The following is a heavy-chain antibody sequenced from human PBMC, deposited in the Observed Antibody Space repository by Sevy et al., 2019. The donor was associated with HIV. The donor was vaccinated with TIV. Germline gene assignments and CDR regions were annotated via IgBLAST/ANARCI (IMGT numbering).Heavy chain of an antibody. CDR1: GYSISSGYW. CDR2: IHYTGTT. V-gene: IGHV4-38-2*01. D-gene: IGHD7-27*01. CDR3: ASHDWGREDY. J-gene: IGHJ4*02. Sequence: SETLSLTCVVSGYSISSGYWWDWFRRPPGKGLEWMGAIHYTGTTQYTPSLNRRVTVSADTSKNQFSLRLSSMTAADTAVYYCASHDWGREDYWGQGTLVTVSS.